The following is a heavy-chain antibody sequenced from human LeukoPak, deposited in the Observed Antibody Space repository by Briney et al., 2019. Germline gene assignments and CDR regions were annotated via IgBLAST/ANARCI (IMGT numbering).Heavy chain of an antibody. Sequence: GASVKVSCKASGYTFTDHFMHWVRQAPGPGLEWMGGINPNSGAKKKAQTFQGRVTMTRDTSITTAYMELSRLRSDDTDVYYCARQSSYSTGWYGFDIWGQGTMVTVSS. CDR3: ARQSSYSTGWYGFDI. D-gene: IGHD6-19*01. J-gene: IGHJ3*02. CDR1: GYTFTDHF. V-gene: IGHV1-2*02. CDR2: INPNSGAK.